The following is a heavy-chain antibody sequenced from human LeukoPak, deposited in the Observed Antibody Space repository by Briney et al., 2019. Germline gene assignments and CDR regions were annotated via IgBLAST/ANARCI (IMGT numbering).Heavy chain of an antibody. D-gene: IGHD3-10*01. CDR2: INPSGGST. CDR3: ARDRMAMVRGVRGSLYYFDY. Sequence: ASVKVSCKASGYTFTSYYMHWVRQAPGQGLEWMGIINPSGGSTNYAQKFQGRVTMSRDTSTSTVYMELSSLRAEDTAVYYCARDRMAMVRGVRGSLYYFDYWGQGTRVTVSA. J-gene: IGHJ4*02. CDR1: GYTFTSYY. V-gene: IGHV1-46*01.